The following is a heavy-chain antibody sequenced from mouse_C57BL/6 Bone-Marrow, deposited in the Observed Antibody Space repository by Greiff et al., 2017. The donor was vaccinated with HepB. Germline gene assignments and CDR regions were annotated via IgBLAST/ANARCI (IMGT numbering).Heavy chain of an antibody. CDR1: GFSLSTFGMG. D-gene: IGHD2-4*01. V-gene: IGHV8-8*01. CDR2: IWWDDDK. Sequence: QVTLKESGPGILQPSQTLSLTCSFSGFSLSTFGMGVGWIRQPSGKGLEWLAHIWWDDDKHNNPALKSRLTISKDTSKNLVFLKIANVDTADTATYYCARIEIYYDYPGFDYWGQGTTLTVSS. J-gene: IGHJ2*01. CDR3: ARIEIYYDYPGFDY.